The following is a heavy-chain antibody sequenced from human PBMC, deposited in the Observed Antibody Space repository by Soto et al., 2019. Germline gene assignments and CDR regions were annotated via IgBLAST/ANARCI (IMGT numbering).Heavy chain of an antibody. CDR2: ISESGGST. Sequence: GGSLRLSCAASGFSFSDYAMSWVRQAPGKGLEWVSVISESGGSTHYADSVRGRFTVSRDNSKNSLSLRMNSLRDEDMAVYFCAKRSPYSSGWYSPIFDYWGQGALVTVSS. J-gene: IGHJ4*02. D-gene: IGHD6-13*01. CDR1: GFSFSDYA. V-gene: IGHV3-23*01. CDR3: AKRSPYSSGWYSPIFDY.